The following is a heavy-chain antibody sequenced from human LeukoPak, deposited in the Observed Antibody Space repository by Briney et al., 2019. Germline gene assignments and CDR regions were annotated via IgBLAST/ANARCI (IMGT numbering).Heavy chain of an antibody. J-gene: IGHJ4*02. CDR2: ISGSGGST. V-gene: IGHV3-23*01. CDR3: AKGGYSSGYHFGY. CDR1: GFTFSSYA. D-gene: IGHD6-19*01. Sequence: PGGSLRLSCAASGFTFSSYAMSWVRQAPGKGLEWVSAISGSGGSTNYADSVKGRFTISRDTSKNTLYLQMNSLRAEDTAVYYCAKGGYSSGYHFGYWGQGTLVTVSS.